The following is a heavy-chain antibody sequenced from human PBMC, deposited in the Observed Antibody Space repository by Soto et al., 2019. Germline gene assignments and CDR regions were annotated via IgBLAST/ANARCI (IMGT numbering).Heavy chain of an antibody. V-gene: IGHV3-30-3*01. Sequence: QVQLVESGGGVVQPGRSLRLSCAASGFTFSTYAMHWVRQAPGKGLEWVALISYDGNNKYYADSVKGRFTISRDNSKNPLYLQMNSLRAEDTAVYYCAASEVGYSGNDYNSDYWGQGTLVTVSS. CDR2: ISYDGNNK. CDR3: AASEVGYSGNDYNSDY. J-gene: IGHJ4*02. CDR1: GFTFSTYA. D-gene: IGHD5-12*01.